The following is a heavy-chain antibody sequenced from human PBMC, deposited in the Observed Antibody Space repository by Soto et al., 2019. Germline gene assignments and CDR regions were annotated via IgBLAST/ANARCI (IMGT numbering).Heavy chain of an antibody. CDR1: GGTFSSYA. Sequence: QVQLVQSGAEVKKPGSSVKVSCKASGGTFSSYAISWVRQAPGQGLEWMGGIIPIFGTANYAQKFQGRVTIPADESTSPAYMEQSSLRSEDTAVYYCARNLITLIVVVILSHGMGVWGQGTTVTVS. CDR2: IIPIFGTA. J-gene: IGHJ6*02. V-gene: IGHV1-69*12. D-gene: IGHD3-22*01. CDR3: ARNLITLIVVVILSHGMGV.